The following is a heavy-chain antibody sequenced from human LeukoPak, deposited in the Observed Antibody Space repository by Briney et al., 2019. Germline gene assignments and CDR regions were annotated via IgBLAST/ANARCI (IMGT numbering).Heavy chain of an antibody. V-gene: IGHV3-74*01. J-gene: IGHJ4*02. Sequence: PGGSLRLSCVASGFTFSSYWMHWVRQAPGKGLVWVSRIHLDGTTTTYADSVRGRFTISRDNVKNTLYLQMNSLTAEDTAVYYRARGGSPSDYWGQGTLVTVSS. D-gene: IGHD3-16*01. CDR1: GFTFSSYW. CDR2: IHLDGTTT. CDR3: ARGGSPSDY.